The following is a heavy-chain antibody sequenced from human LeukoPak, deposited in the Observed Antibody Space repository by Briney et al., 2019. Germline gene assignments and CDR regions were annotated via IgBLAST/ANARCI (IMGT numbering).Heavy chain of an antibody. CDR1: GFTFSDYY. V-gene: IGHV3-11*01. Sequence: GGSLRPSCAASGFTFSDYYMSWIRQAPGKGLEWVSYISSSGSTIYYADSVKGRFTISRDNAKNSLYLQMNSLRAEDTAVYYCAREHRLNRGGYGGLGAFDIWVQGTMVTVSS. CDR2: ISSSGSTI. CDR3: AREHRLNRGGYGGLGAFDI. D-gene: IGHD5-18*01. J-gene: IGHJ3*02.